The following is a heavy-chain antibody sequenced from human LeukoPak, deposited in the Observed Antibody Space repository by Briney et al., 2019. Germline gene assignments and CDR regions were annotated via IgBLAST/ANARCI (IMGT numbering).Heavy chain of an antibody. CDR1: GFTFSSYW. Sequence: GGSLRLSCADSGFTFSSYWMSWVRQAPGKGLERVANIKQDGSEKYYVDSVKGRFTISRDNAKKSLYLQMKSLRAEDTAVYYCARLYGEYPDYWGQGTLVTVSS. CDR2: IKQDGSEK. J-gene: IGHJ4*02. D-gene: IGHD4-17*01. CDR3: ARLYGEYPDY. V-gene: IGHV3-7*05.